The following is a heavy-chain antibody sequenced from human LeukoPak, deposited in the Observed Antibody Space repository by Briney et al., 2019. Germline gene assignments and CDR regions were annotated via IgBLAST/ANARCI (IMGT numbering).Heavy chain of an antibody. Sequence: PSETLSLTCTVSGGSISSYYWSWIRQPPGKGLEWIGYIYYSGSTNYNPSLKSRVTISVDTSKNQFSLKLSSVTAADTAVYYCARFGGPHAFDIWGQGTMVTVSS. CDR2: IYYSGST. CDR1: GGSISSYY. V-gene: IGHV4-59*01. D-gene: IGHD3-3*01. J-gene: IGHJ3*02. CDR3: ARFGGPHAFDI.